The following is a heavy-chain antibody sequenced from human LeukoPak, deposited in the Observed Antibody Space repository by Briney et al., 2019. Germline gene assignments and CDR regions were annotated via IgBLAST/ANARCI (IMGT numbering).Heavy chain of an antibody. Sequence: PSETLSLTCTVSGGSISSSPYYWTWIRQPPGKGLGWIGEINHSGSTNYNPSLKSRVTISVDTSKNQFSLKLSSVTAADTAVYYCARQWVAVVVDFWGQGTLVTVSS. J-gene: IGHJ4*02. V-gene: IGHV4-39*01. D-gene: IGHD2-2*01. CDR1: GGSISSSPYY. CDR3: ARQWVAVVVDF. CDR2: INHSGST.